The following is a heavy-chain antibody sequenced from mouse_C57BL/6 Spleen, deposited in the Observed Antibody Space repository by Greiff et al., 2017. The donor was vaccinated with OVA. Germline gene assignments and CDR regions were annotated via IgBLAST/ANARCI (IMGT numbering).Heavy chain of an antibody. Sequence: VQRVESGAELVRPGTSVKVSCKASGYAFTNYLIEWVKQRPGQGLEWIGVINPGSGGTNYNEKFKGKATLTADKSSSTAYMQLSSLTSEDSAVYFCARDYSNYGWFAYWGQGTLVTVSA. CDR2: INPGSGGT. D-gene: IGHD2-5*01. CDR1: GYAFTNYL. V-gene: IGHV1-54*01. CDR3: ARDYSNYGWFAY. J-gene: IGHJ3*01.